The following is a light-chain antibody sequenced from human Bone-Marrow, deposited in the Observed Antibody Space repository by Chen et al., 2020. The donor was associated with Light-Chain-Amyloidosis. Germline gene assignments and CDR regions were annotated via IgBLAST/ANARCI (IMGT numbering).Light chain of an antibody. CDR1: DLPTKY. V-gene: IGLV3-25*03. J-gene: IGLJ2*01. CDR3: QSADSSGTYEVI. Sequence: SYDLTHPPSVSVSPGQTASITCSGDDLPTKYAYWYQQKPGQAPVLVIHRDTERPSGISERFSGSSSGTTATLIISGVQAEDEADYHCQSADSSGTYEVIFGGGTKLTVL. CDR2: RDT.